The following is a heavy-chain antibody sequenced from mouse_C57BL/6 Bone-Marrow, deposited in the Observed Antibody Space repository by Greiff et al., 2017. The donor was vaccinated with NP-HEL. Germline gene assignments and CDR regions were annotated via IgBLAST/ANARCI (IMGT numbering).Heavy chain of an antibody. J-gene: IGHJ4*01. D-gene: IGHD1-1*01. CDR3: AMITTVVAPYAMDY. CDR1: GFTFSDYG. Sequence: EVQLVESGGGLVKPGGSLKLSCAASGFTFSDYGMHWVRQAPEKGLEWVAYISSGSSTIYYADTVKGRFTISRDNAKNTLFLQMTSLRSEDTAMYYCAMITTVVAPYAMDYWGQGTSVTVSS. CDR2: ISSGSSTI. V-gene: IGHV5-17*01.